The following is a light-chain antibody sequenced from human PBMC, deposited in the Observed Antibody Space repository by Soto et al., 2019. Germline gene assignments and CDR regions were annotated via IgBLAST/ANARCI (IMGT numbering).Light chain of an antibody. CDR1: QSVDSSF. J-gene: IGKJ1*01. CDR3: QQYVSSVT. Sequence: EIVLTQSPGSLSLSPGERATLSCRASQSVDSSFFAWYQKKPGQAPRLLIYGASKRATGIPDRFSGSASGTYFTLTISRLEPEDFAVYYCQQYVSSVTFGQGTKVEIK. V-gene: IGKV3-20*01. CDR2: GAS.